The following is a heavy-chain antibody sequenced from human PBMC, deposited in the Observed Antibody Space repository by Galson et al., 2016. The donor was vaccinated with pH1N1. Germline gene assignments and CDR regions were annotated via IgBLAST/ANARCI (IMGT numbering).Heavy chain of an antibody. J-gene: IGHJ5*02. CDR3: ARDHLGITMIVVVVGASHWFDP. D-gene: IGHD3-22*01. V-gene: IGHV1-2*02. CDR1: GYTFTGYY. Sequence: SVKVSCKASGYTFTGYYMHWVRQAPGQGLEWMGWINPNSGVTNHAEKFQGRVTMTRDTSISTAYMELNRLRSEDTAVYYCARDHLGITMIVVVVGASHWFDPWGQGTLVTVSS. CDR2: INPNSGVT.